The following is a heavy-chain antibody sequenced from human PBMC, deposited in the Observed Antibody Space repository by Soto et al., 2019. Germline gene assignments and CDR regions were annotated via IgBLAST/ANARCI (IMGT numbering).Heavy chain of an antibody. CDR2: IWYDGSNK. D-gene: IGHD3-3*01. Sequence: GGSLRLSCAASGFTFSSYGMHWVRQAPGKGLEWVAVIWYDGSNKYYADSVKGRFTISRDNSKNTLYLQMNSLRAEDTAVYYCARGPYYDFWSGPGGYYYYYGMDVWGQGTTVTVSS. CDR3: ARGPYYDFWSGPGGYYYYYGMDV. V-gene: IGHV3-33*01. CDR1: GFTFSSYG. J-gene: IGHJ6*02.